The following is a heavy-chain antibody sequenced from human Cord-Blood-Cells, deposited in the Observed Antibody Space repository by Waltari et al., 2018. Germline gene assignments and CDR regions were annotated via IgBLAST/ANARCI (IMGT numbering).Heavy chain of an antibody. CDR1: GYSISSGYY. CDR2: IHHSGST. CDR3: ARGDDYGDCGWPSAEYFQH. J-gene: IGHJ1*01. V-gene: IGHV4-38-2*01. Sequence: VQLQESGPGLVKPSETLSLTCAVSGYSISSGYYCGWIRQPPGKGLEWIGSIHHSGSTYYNPSLKSRVTISVDTSKNQFSLKLSSVTAADTAVYYCARGDDYGDCGWPSAEYFQHWGQGTLVTVSS. D-gene: IGHD4-17*01.